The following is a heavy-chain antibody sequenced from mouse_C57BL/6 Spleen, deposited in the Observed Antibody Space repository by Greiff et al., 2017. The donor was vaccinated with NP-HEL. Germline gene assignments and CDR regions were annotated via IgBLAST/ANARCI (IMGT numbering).Heavy chain of an antibody. Sequence: EVQLVESGGDLVKPGGSLKLSCAASGFTFSSYGMSWVRQTPDKRLEWVATISSGGSYTYYPDSVKGRFTISRDNAKNTLYLQMSSLKSEDTAMYYCASSTCGYFDVWGTGTTVTVSS. CDR2: ISSGGSYT. D-gene: IGHD4-1*02. CDR3: ASSTCGYFDV. V-gene: IGHV5-6*01. CDR1: GFTFSSYG. J-gene: IGHJ1*03.